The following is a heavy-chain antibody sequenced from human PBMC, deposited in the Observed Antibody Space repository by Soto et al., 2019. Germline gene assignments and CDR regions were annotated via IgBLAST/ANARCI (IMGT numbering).Heavy chain of an antibody. J-gene: IGHJ5*02. CDR3: ARDPCSGGSCYDP. V-gene: IGHV4-31*03. D-gene: IGHD2-15*01. CDR2: IYYSGST. Sequence: QVQLQESGPGLVKHSQTLSLTCTVSGGSISSGGYYWSWIRQHPGKGLEWIGYIYYSGSTYYNPSLKGRVTISVDTSKNQFSLKLSSVTAADTAVYYCARDPCSGGSCYDPWGQGTLVTVSS. CDR1: GGSISSGGYY.